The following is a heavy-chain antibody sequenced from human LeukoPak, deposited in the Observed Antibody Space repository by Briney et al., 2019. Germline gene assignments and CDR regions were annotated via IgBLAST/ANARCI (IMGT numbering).Heavy chain of an antibody. CDR3: ARGRGWSTGCWLDP. J-gene: IGHJ5*02. CDR1: GGSISSGEFY. V-gene: IGHV4-30-4*01. CDR2: IYYSGST. Sequence: SETLSLTCTVSGGSISSGEFYWSWIRQPPGKGLEWIGYIYYSGSTYYSPSLKSRVAISVDTSKNQFSLKLSSVTAADTAIYYCARGRGWSTGCWLDPWGQGTLVTVSS. D-gene: IGHD1-26*01.